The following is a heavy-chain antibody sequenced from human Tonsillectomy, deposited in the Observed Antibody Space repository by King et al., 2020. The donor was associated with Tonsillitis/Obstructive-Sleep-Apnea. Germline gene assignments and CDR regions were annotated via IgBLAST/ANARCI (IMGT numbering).Heavy chain of an antibody. Sequence: VQLQESGPGLVKPSGTLSLTCAVSGGSISSSNWWSWVRQPPGKGLEWIGEIYHSGGTNYNPSLKSRVTISVDKSKNQFSLKLSSVTAADTAVYYCARDPRYCSSTSCFGGNYWGQGTLVTVSS. J-gene: IGHJ4*02. D-gene: IGHD2-2*01. CDR2: IYHSGGT. CDR3: ARDPRYCSSTSCFGGNY. CDR1: GGSISSSNW. V-gene: IGHV4-4*02.